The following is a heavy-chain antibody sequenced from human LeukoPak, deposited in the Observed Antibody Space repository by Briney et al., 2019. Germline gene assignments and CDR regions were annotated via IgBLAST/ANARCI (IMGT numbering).Heavy chain of an antibody. CDR3: ARSNPLYSSGWYTGNNWFDP. CDR2: IIPIFGTA. Sequence: SVKVSCKASGGTFSSYAISWVRQAPAQGLEWMGGIIPIFGTANYAQKFQGRVTLTANKSTGTAYMELSSLRSEDTAVYYCARSNPLYSSGWYTGNNWFDPWGQGTLVTVSS. V-gene: IGHV1-69*06. CDR1: GGTFSSYA. D-gene: IGHD6-19*01. J-gene: IGHJ5*02.